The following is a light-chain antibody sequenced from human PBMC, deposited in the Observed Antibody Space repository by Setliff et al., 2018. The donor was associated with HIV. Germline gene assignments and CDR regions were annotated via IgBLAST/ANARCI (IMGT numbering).Light chain of an antibody. V-gene: IGLV2-14*03. Sequence: QSVLTQPASVSGSPGQSITISCTGTSSDVGSYNFVSWYQQHPGKAPQLMIYDVSQRPSGVSHRFSGSKSGNTASLTISGFQPEDEADYYCCSYTSSLTYVFGIGTKVTIL. CDR1: SSDVGSYNF. J-gene: IGLJ1*01. CDR3: CSYTSSLTYV. CDR2: DVS.